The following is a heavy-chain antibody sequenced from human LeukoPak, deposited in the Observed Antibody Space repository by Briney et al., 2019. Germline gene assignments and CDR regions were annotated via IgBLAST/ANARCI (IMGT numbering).Heavy chain of an antibody. V-gene: IGHV3-74*01. J-gene: IGHJ5*02. CDR3: AREYYCDSSGYFSSGFDP. Sequence: GGSLRLSCAASGFTFSSYWMHWVRQAPGKVLVWVSRINSDGSSTSYADSVKGRFTISRDNAKNTLYLQMNSLRAEDTAVYYCAREYYCDSSGYFSSGFDPWGQGTLVTVSS. CDR1: GFTFSSYW. CDR2: INSDGSST. D-gene: IGHD3-22*01.